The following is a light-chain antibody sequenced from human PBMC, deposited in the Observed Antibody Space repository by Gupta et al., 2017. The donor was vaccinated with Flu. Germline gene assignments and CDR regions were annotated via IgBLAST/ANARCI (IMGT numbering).Light chain of an antibody. J-gene: IGKJ4*01. CDR3: QQSYSIPKT. V-gene: IGKV1-39*01. CDR1: QSISSY. CDR2: AAS. Sequence: DIQMTQSPSSLSASVGDRVTITCRASQSISSYLNWYQQKPGKAPKLLIYAASSLQSGVPSRFSGSGSETDFTLTISSLQPEDFATYYCQQSYSIPKTFGGGTKVEIK.